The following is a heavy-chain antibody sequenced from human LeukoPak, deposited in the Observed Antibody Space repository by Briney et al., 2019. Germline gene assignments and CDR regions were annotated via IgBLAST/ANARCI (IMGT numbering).Heavy chain of an antibody. J-gene: IGHJ3*02. CDR2: ISAYDTKT. CDR3: AKDIVLVVAATPGDAFDI. D-gene: IGHD2-15*01. Sequence: ASVKVSCKASGYSFISYGISWVRQAPGQGLEWMGWISAYDTKTNYAQNLQGRVTMTTDTSTSTAYMELRSLRSDDTAMYYCAKDIVLVVAATPGDAFDIWGQGTMVTVSS. CDR1: GYSFISYG. V-gene: IGHV1-18*01.